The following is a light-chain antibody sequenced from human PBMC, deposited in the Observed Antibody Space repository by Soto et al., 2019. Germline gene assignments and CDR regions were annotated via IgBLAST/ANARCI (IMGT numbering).Light chain of an antibody. CDR1: SSDVGGYNY. Sequence: QSALTQPASVSGSPGQSLTISCTGTSSDVGGYNYVSWYQQYPGKAPKLMIYEVSHRPSGVSNRFSGSKSGNTASLTISGLQAEDEADYYCNSHTTSSTWVFGGGTKVTVL. V-gene: IGLV2-14*01. CDR2: EVS. CDR3: NSHTTSSTWV. J-gene: IGLJ3*02.